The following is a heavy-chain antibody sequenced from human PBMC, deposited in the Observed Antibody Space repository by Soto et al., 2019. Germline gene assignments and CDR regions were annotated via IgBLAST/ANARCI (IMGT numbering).Heavy chain of an antibody. D-gene: IGHD3-9*01. CDR2: INAGNGNI. Sequence: ASVKVSCKASGYTFTSYAMHWVRQAPGQRLEWMGWINAGNGNIKYSQKFQGRITITRDTSASTAYMELSSLRSEDTAVYYCARDFFDILTGYYNRRAFYIWGQGTMVTVS. V-gene: IGHV1-3*01. CDR1: GYTFTSYA. CDR3: ARDFFDILTGYYNRRAFYI. J-gene: IGHJ3*02.